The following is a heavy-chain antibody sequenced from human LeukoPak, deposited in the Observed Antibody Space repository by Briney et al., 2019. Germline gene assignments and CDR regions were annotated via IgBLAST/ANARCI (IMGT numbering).Heavy chain of an antibody. CDR2: IYYSGST. V-gene: IGHV4-39*07. CDR3: ASLYGSGPKWSDP. D-gene: IGHD3-10*01. Sequence: SETLSLTCTVSGDSISSSRSYWGWIRQPPGKGLEWIGSIYYSGSTYYNTSLKSRVTISVDTSKDQFSLKLSSVTAADTAVYYCASLYGSGPKWSDPWGQGTLVTVSS. CDR1: GDSISSSRSY. J-gene: IGHJ5*02.